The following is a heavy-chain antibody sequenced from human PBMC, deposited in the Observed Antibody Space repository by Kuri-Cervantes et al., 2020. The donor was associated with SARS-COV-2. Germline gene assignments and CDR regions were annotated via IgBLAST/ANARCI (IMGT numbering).Heavy chain of an antibody. J-gene: IGHJ4*02. CDR2: IYTSGST. CDR3: ARHAVYGSSFWVDF. V-gene: IGHV4-4*07. CDR1: GGSISSYY. D-gene: IGHD6-6*01. Sequence: ESLKISCTVSGGSISSYYWSWIRQPAGKGLEWIGRIYTSGSTNYNPSLKSRVTMSVDTSKNQFSLRLTSVTAADTALYYCARHAVYGSSFWVDFWGQGALVTVSS.